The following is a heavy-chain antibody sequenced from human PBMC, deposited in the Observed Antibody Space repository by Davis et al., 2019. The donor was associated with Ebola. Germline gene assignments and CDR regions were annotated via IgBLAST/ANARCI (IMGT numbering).Heavy chain of an antibody. CDR2: IYHSGST. V-gene: IGHV4-4*02. CDR1: GGSISSSNW. D-gene: IGHD2-2*03. J-gene: IGHJ6*02. Sequence: PSETLSLTCAVSGGSISSSNWWSWVRQPPGKGLEWIGEIYHSGSTNYNPSLKSRVTISVDKSKNQFSLKLSSVTAADTAVYYCARCPMDIVVVPAAMGNYYYYGMDVWGQGTTVTVSS. CDR3: ARCPMDIVVVPAAMGNYYYYGMDV.